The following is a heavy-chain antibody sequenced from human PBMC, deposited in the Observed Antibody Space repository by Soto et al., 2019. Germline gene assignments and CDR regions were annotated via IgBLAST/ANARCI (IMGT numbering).Heavy chain of an antibody. D-gene: IGHD1-1*01. CDR3: AGGQDNLAVNFDY. Sequence: FTSINHCIRWIRQTPGKGLEWVAVISYDGSNKYYADSVKGRFTISRDNSKNTLYLQMNSLRAEDTAVYYCAGGQDNLAVNFDYWGQGTPVTVSS. J-gene: IGHJ4*02. V-gene: IGHV3-33*05. CDR2: ISYDGSNK. CDR1: FTSINHC.